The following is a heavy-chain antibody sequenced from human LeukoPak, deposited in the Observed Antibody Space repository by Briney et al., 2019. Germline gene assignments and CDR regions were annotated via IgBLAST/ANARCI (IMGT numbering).Heavy chain of an antibody. CDR3: ARTVTTGYYYMDV. CDR1: GGSISSSNW. Sequence: SGTLSLTCAVSGGSISSSNWWSWVRPPPGKGLEWIGEIYHSGSTNYNPSLKSRVSISVDKSKNQFSLKLSSVTAADTAVYYCARTVTTGYYYMDVWGKGTTVTVSS. D-gene: IGHD4-17*01. V-gene: IGHV4-4*02. CDR2: IYHSGST. J-gene: IGHJ6*03.